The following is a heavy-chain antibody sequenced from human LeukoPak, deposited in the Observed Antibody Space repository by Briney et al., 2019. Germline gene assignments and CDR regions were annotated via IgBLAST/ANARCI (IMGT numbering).Heavy chain of an antibody. CDR2: IYHSGST. CDR1: GGSISSGGYS. D-gene: IGHD3-22*01. CDR3: AREVTEYYYDSSGYFDY. Sequence: SETLSLTCAVSGGSISSGGYSWSWIRQPPGTGLEGIGYIYHSGSTYYNPSLKSRVTISVDRSKNQFSLKLSFVTAADTAVYYCAREVTEYYYDSSGYFDYWGQGTLVTVSS. V-gene: IGHV4-30-2*01. J-gene: IGHJ4*02.